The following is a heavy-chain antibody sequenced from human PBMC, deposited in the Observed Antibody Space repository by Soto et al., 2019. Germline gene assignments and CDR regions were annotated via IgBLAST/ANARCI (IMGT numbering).Heavy chain of an antibody. CDR1: GYSFTSYW. D-gene: IGHD3-10*01. J-gene: IGHJ6*03. CDR2: IYPGDSDT. Sequence: GDSLKISCKGSGYSFTSYWIGWVRQMPGKGLEWMGIIYPGDSDTRYSPSFQGQVTISADKSISTAYLQWSSLKASDTAMYYCARLPDYYGAGSYYKVNYYRDVWGKGTRVTVPS. CDR3: ARLPDYYGAGSYYKVNYYRDV. V-gene: IGHV5-51*01.